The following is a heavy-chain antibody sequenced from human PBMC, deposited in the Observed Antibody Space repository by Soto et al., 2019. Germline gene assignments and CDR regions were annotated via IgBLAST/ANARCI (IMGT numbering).Heavy chain of an antibody. CDR3: ARYGQRWSRGGWFDH. CDR1: GFTFSSYG. CDR2: ISSSGSTI. D-gene: IGHD5-18*01. V-gene: IGHV3-48*04. Sequence: VQLVESGGGVVQPGRSLRLPCAASGFTFSSYGMHWVGQAPGKGLEWVSYISSSGSTIYYADSVKGRFTISRDNAKNSLYLKMNSLRGEDTAVYYCARYGQRWSRGGWFDHWGQGTLVTVSS. J-gene: IGHJ5*02.